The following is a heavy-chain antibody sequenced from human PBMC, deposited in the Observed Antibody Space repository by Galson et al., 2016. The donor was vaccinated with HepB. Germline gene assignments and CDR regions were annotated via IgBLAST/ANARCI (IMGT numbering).Heavy chain of an antibody. J-gene: IGHJ2*01. V-gene: IGHV3-30*18. CDR2: ISCDGSNT. CDR1: GFTFSNYG. Sequence: SLRLSCAASGFTFSNYGMHWVRQAPGKGLEWVAVISCDGSNTYYADSVKGRFTISRDNSKNTLYLQMNSLRAEDTAVYYCAKDPTSGTENEDWYFDFWGRGILVTVSS. D-gene: IGHD1-14*01. CDR3: AKDPTSGTENEDWYFDF.